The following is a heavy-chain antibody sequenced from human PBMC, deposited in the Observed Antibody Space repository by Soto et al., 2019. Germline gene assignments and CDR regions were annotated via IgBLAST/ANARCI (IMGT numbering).Heavy chain of an antibody. CDR2: MYYTGVT. Sequence: SETLSLTCSVSGGSVRSGNHFWNWIRQPPGRGLEWLGYMYYTGVTNYNPSLKSQVSMSVDTSKDQFSLNLTSLTAADTAVYHCARGGEPLGYYGLDVWGQGTTVTVSS. V-gene: IGHV4-61*01. CDR3: ARGGEPLGYYGLDV. CDR1: GGSVRSGNHF. J-gene: IGHJ6*02.